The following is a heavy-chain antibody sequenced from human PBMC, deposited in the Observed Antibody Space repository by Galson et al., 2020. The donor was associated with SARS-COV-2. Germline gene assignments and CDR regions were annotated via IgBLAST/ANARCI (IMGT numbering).Heavy chain of an antibody. Sequence: LGESLKISCAASGFTFNDYAMRWVRQAPGKGLEWVSTISGRGDTTYYTDAVKGRFTMSRDNPENTLNLQMSSLRADDTAVYYCTKWRRCFSGRCSDAFHIWGQGTTVTVSS. CDR3: TKWRRCFSGRCSDAFHI. CDR1: GFTFNDYA. D-gene: IGHD2-15*01. V-gene: IGHV3-23*01. CDR2: ISGRGDTT. J-gene: IGHJ3*02.